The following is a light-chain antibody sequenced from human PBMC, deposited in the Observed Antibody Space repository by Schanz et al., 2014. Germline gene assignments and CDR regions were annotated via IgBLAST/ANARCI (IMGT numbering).Light chain of an antibody. CDR2: DVS. CDR1: ASDVGGYNR. V-gene: IGLV2-14*01. Sequence: QSALTQPASVSGSPGQSITISCTGTASDVGGYNRVSWYQQHPGKAPKLMIYDVSNRPSGVSDRFSGSKSGNTASLTISGLQAEDEADYYCTSYVSSSTLDVAFGGGTKLTVL. CDR3: TSYVSSSTLDVA. J-gene: IGLJ2*01.